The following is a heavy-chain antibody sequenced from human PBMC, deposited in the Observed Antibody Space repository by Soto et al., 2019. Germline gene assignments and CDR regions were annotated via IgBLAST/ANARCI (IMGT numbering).Heavy chain of an antibody. CDR3: ARERYQVISDGMDV. J-gene: IGHJ6*02. CDR1: GYTFTGYY. D-gene: IGHD2-2*01. CDR2: INPETGGT. V-gene: IGHV1-2*02. Sequence: QVQLVQSGADVKTPVASVRVSCKASGYTFTGYYVHWVREAPGQGLEWMGWINPETGGTSYAQKFQGRVTLSRDTSINTAYLELSRLRFDDAAVYFCARERYQVISDGMDVWGQGTTVTVSS.